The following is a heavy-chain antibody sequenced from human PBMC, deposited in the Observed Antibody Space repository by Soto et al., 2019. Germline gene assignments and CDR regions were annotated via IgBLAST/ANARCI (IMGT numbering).Heavy chain of an antibody. V-gene: IGHV3-23*01. Sequence: EVQLWESGGGLVQPGGSLRLSCAVSGFTFSSHVMSWVRQAQGKGLGWVSAISGTGGTYYADSVKGRFTISRDNSKNALYLQMNNLRDEDTAVYYCAKDRRGAYCSGGICYSPDYWGQGTLVIVSS. CDR3: AKDRRGAYCSGGICYSPDY. J-gene: IGHJ4*02. CDR2: ISGTGGT. D-gene: IGHD2-15*01. CDR1: GFTFSSHV.